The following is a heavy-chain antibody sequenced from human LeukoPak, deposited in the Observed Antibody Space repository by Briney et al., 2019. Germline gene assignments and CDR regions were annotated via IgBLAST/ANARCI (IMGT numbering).Heavy chain of an antibody. Sequence: GGSLRLSCAASGFTFSSYSMNWVRQAPGKGLEWVSSISSSSSYIYYADSVKGRFTISRDNAKNSLYLQMNSLRAEDTAVYYCARDYYGSGSHNWFDPWGQGTLVTVSS. D-gene: IGHD3-10*01. CDR1: GFTFSSYS. CDR3: ARDYYGSGSHNWFDP. CDR2: ISSSSSYI. J-gene: IGHJ5*02. V-gene: IGHV3-21*01.